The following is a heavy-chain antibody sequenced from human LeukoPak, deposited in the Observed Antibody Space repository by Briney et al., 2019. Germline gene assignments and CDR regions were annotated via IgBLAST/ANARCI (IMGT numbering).Heavy chain of an antibody. J-gene: IGHJ1*01. CDR1: GGSFSSYG. CDR3: AREGPVGTDGF. Sequence: SVKVSCKASGGSFSSYGISWVRQAPGQGLEWMGGRVPILGPTNLAQKFQGRLTTTADESTSTAYMELNGLSVEDTAVYYCAREGPVGTDGFWGQGTLVTVSS. D-gene: IGHD5-24*01. CDR2: RVPILGPT. V-gene: IGHV1-69*13.